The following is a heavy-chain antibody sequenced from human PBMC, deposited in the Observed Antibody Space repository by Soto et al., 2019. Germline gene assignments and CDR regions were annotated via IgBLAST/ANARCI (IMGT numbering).Heavy chain of an antibody. J-gene: IGHJ6*02. CDR1: GDSITTYKW. D-gene: IGHD7-27*01. CDR3: ATCQLGEYYYAMDI. Sequence: SETLSLTCGVSGDSITTYKWWTWVRQTPGKGLEWIGEIYDSGNTRYNPSLKSRVTISKDTSKNELSLKSNSVTVADTAVYYCATCQLGEYYYAMDIWGQGTTVTVS. CDR2: IYDSGNT. V-gene: IGHV4-4*02.